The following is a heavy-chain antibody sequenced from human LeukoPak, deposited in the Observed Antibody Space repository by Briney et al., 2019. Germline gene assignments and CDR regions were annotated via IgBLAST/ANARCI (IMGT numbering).Heavy chain of an antibody. J-gene: IGHJ4*02. V-gene: IGHV3-74*01. D-gene: IGHD5-12*01. Sequence: GGSLRLSCAASGFTFSAYAMTWVRQAPGKGLVWVSRITSDGRSTTYADSVKGRFTISRDNAKNTLYLQMNSLRAEDTALYYCARDRGYVFDYWGQGTLVTVSS. CDR1: GFTFSAYA. CDR2: ITSDGRST. CDR3: ARDRGYVFDY.